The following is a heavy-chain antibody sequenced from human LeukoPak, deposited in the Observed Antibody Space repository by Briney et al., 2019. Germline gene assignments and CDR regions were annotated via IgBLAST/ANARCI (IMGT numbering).Heavy chain of an antibody. CDR1: GFTFSTYW. CDR3: ARAEYGDYFDY. D-gene: IGHD4-17*01. Sequence: GGSLRLSCAASGFTFSTYWVHWVRQAPGKGLVWVSRISSDGSSSDSADSVKGRFTISRDNAKNTLYLQMNSLRAEDTAVFHCARAEYGDYFDYWGQGTLVTVSS. J-gene: IGHJ4*02. CDR2: ISSDGSSS. V-gene: IGHV3-74*01.